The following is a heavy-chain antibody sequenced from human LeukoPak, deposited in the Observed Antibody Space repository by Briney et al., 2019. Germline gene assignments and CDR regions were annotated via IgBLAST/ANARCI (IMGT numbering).Heavy chain of an antibody. CDR2: INSDGTTK. Sequence: GGSLRLSCAASGFSFSSYWMHWVRQAPGKGLVWVSRINSDGTTKSYADSVKGRFTISRDNAKNMLYLQMNSLRAEDTAVYYCATGYCSSASCYRAFEYWGQGTLVTVSS. V-gene: IGHV3-74*01. D-gene: IGHD2-2*01. CDR3: ATGYCSSASCYRAFEY. CDR1: GFSFSSYW. J-gene: IGHJ4*02.